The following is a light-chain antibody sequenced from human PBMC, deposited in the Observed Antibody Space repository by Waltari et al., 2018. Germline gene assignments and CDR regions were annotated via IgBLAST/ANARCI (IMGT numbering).Light chain of an antibody. CDR3: QSYDSSLSASV. CDR1: RSPTGAGYD. J-gene: IGLJ2*01. Sequence: SVLTQPPSVSGAPGQRVTISCAWTRSPTGAGYDVHWYQHLPGTAPKLLIYVNNNRPSGVPDRFSGSKSGTSASLAITGLQAEDEADYYCQSYDSSLSASVFGGGTKVTVL. V-gene: IGLV1-40*01. CDR2: VNN.